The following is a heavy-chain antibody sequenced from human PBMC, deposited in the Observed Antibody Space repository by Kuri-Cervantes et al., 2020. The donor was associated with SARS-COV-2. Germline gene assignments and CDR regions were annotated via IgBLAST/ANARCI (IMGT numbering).Heavy chain of an antibody. D-gene: IGHD1-26*01. CDR1: GFTFSSYS. CDR3: AREAPCRIVGAICYGMDV. Sequence: GGSLRLSCAASGFTFSSYSMNWVRQAPGKGLEWVSYISSSSSTIYYADSVKGRFTISRDNAKNSLYLQMNSLRDEDTAVYYCAREAPCRIVGAICYGMDVWGQGTTVTDSS. CDR2: ISSSSSTI. V-gene: IGHV3-48*02. J-gene: IGHJ6*02.